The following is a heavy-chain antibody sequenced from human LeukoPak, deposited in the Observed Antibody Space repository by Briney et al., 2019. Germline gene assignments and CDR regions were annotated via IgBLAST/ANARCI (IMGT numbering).Heavy chain of an antibody. CDR3: ARETSQKGAHYMDV. Sequence: SETLSLTCTVSGGSISSYYWSWIRQPPGKGLEWIGYIYYSGSTNYNPSLKGRVTISVDTSKNKFSLKLRSVTAADTAVYYCARETSQKGAHYMDVWGKGTTVTISS. J-gene: IGHJ6*03. V-gene: IGHV4-59*01. CDR1: GGSISSYY. D-gene: IGHD3-16*01. CDR2: IYYSGST.